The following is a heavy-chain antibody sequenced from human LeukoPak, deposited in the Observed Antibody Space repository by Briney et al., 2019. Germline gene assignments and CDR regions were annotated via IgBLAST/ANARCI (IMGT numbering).Heavy chain of an antibody. J-gene: IGHJ5*02. CDR1: GYTFTSYG. CDR3: ARDRPPEGWFDP. CDR2: IIPIFGTA. D-gene: IGHD1-14*01. V-gene: IGHV1-69*13. Sequence: GASVKVSCKASGYTFTSYGISWVRQAPGQGLEWMGGIIPIFGTANYAQKFQGRVTITADESTSTAYMELSSLRSEDTAVYYCARDRPPEGWFDPWGQGTLVTVSS.